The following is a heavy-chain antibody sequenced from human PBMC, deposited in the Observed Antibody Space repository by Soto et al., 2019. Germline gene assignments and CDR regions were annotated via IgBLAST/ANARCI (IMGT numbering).Heavy chain of an antibody. CDR1: GGSISSGDYY. D-gene: IGHD2-15*01. CDR3: ARVLCSGGSCKLDY. J-gene: IGHJ4*02. Sequence: PSETLSLTCTVSGGSISSGDYYWSWIRQPPGKGLEWIGYIYYSGSTYYNPSLKSRVTISVDTSKNQFSLKLSSVTAADTAVYYWARVLCSGGSCKLDYWGQGTLVTVSS. CDR2: IYYSGST. V-gene: IGHV4-30-4*01.